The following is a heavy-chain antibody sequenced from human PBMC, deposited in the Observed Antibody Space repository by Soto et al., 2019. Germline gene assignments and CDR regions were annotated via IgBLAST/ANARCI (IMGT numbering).Heavy chain of an antibody. Sequence: QVQLVESGGGVVQPGRSLRLSCAASGFTFSSYGMHWVRQAPGKGLEWVAVIWYDGSNKYYADSVKGRFTISRDNSKNTRCLEMNSLRAEDRAVYYCARGRYSSSANYMDVWGKGTTVTVSS. CDR2: IWYDGSNK. CDR1: GFTFSSYG. V-gene: IGHV3-33*01. J-gene: IGHJ6*03. CDR3: ARGRYSSSANYMDV. D-gene: IGHD6-6*01.